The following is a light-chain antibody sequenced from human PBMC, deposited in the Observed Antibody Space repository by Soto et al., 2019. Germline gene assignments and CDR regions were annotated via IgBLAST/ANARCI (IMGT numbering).Light chain of an antibody. CDR3: QLYKNVILT. J-gene: IGKJ4*01. CDR2: DAS. CDR1: EDVSDY. Sequence: DIKMTQSPSSLSASVGDSVTLTCQASEDVSDYVNWYQQKPGRAPKLLIYDASKLETGVPSRFSGSGSGKDFSFTIRDLQPEDFATYYCQLYKNVILTFGGGTRVDI. V-gene: IGKV1-33*01.